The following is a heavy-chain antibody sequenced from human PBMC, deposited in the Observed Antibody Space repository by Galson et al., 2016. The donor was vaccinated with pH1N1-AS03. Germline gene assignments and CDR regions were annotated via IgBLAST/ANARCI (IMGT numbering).Heavy chain of an antibody. J-gene: IGHJ4*02. D-gene: IGHD2/OR15-2a*01. Sequence: SLRLSCAASGFTFSGYAMSWVRQTPGKGLEWVSAISGSGVTTYYAESVKGRFTISRDNSKTTVSLQMNSLSADDTAIYYCSKGVRYAFYAQFDRWGQGTLVTVSS. CDR1: GFTFSGYA. CDR2: ISGSGVTT. V-gene: IGHV3-23*01. CDR3: SKGVRYAFYAQFDR.